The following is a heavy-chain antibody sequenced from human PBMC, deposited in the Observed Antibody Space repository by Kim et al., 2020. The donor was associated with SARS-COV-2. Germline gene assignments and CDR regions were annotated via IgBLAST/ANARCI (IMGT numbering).Heavy chain of an antibody. Sequence: SVKRRVTTSRDNAKHSLYLQMNSQRAEDTAVYYCARDGVDILTGPYYFDYWGQGTLVTVSS. D-gene: IGHD3-9*01. V-gene: IGHV3-21*01. CDR3: ARDGVDILTGPYYFDY. J-gene: IGHJ4*02.